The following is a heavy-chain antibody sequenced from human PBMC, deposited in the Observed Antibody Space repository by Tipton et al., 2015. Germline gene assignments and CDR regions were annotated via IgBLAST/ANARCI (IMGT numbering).Heavy chain of an antibody. D-gene: IGHD2-15*01. Sequence: SLRLSCAASGFTFTTYAMSWVRQAPGKGLEWVSSISNSGDTTFFADSVKGRFTISRDNFKNMVYLQMNSVRVEDTALYYCARVTTHHRDFWGQGTLVTVSS. V-gene: IGHV3-23*01. J-gene: IGHJ4*02. CDR1: GFTFTTYA. CDR3: ARVTTHHRDF. CDR2: ISNSGDTT.